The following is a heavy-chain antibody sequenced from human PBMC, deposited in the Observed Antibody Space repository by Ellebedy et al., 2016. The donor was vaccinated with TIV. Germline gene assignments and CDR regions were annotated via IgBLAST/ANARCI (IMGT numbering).Heavy chain of an antibody. D-gene: IGHD3-16*01. V-gene: IGHV1-69*13. CDR2: IIPIFGTA. CDR1: GYTFTGYY. J-gene: IGHJ5*02. CDR3: ARGGGNWRRNWFDP. Sequence: SVKVSXXASGYTFTGYYMHWVRQAPGQGLEWMGGIIPIFGTANYAQKFQGRVTITADESTSTAYMELSSLRSEDTAVYYCARGGGNWRRNWFDPWGQGTLVTVSS.